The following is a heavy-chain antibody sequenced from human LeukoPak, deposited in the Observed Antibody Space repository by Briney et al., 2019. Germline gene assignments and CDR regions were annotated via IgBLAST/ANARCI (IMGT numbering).Heavy chain of an antibody. Sequence: GGSLRLSCAASRFTFSSYAMSWVRQAPGKGLEWVSAISGSGGSTYYADSVKGRFTISRDNSKNTLYLQMNSLRAEDTAVYYCAKGGIPYSSSWSAFDIWGQGTMVTVSS. J-gene: IGHJ3*02. CDR3: AKGGIPYSSSWSAFDI. CDR1: RFTFSSYA. CDR2: ISGSGGST. D-gene: IGHD6-13*01. V-gene: IGHV3-23*01.